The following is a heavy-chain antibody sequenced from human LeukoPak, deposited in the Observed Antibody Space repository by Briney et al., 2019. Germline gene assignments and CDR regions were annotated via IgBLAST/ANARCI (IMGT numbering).Heavy chain of an antibody. CDR1: GFTVSTNY. Sequence: EGSLRLSCAASGFTVSTNYMSWVRQAPGKGLEWVAVISYDGSNKYYADSVKGRFTISRDNSKNTLYLQMNSLRAEDTAVYYCARDSAAALDYWGQGTLVTVSS. J-gene: IGHJ4*02. V-gene: IGHV3-30*03. D-gene: IGHD6-13*01. CDR2: ISYDGSNK. CDR3: ARDSAAALDY.